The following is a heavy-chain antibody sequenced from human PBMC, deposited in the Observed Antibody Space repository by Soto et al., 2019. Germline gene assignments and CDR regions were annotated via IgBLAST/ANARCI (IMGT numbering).Heavy chain of an antibody. J-gene: IGHJ6*02. V-gene: IGHV4-39*01. CDR3: ARPGYCTNGVCYYGMDV. D-gene: IGHD2-8*01. CDR1: GGSISSSSYY. CDR2: IYYSGST. Sequence: SETLSLTCTVSGGSISSSSYYWGWIRQPSGKGLEWIGSIYYSGSTYYNPSLKSRVTISVDTSKNQFSLKLSSVTAADTAVYYCARPGYCTNGVCYYGMDVWGQGTTVTVSS.